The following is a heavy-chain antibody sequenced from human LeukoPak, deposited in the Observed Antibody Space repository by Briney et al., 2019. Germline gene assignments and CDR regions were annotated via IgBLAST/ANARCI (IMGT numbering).Heavy chain of an antibody. D-gene: IGHD6-19*01. Sequence: ASVKVSCKASGYTFTSYGISWVRQAPGQALEWMGWISAYNGNTNYAQKFQGRVTMTTVTSTSTAYMELRSLRSDDTAVYYCARREQWLVGDDYWGQGTLVTVFS. J-gene: IGHJ4*02. CDR1: GYTFTSYG. CDR3: ARREQWLVGDDY. CDR2: ISAYNGNT. V-gene: IGHV1-18*01.